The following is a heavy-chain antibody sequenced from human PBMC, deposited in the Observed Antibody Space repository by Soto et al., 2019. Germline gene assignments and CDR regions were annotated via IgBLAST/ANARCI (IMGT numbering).Heavy chain of an antibody. CDR1: GGTFSSYT. D-gene: IGHD1-7*01. V-gene: IGHV1-69*08. Sequence: QVQLVQSGAEVKKPGSSVKVSCKASGGTFSSYTISWVRQAPGQGLEWMARIIPILGIANYAQKFQGRVTITADKSTSTAYMELSSLRSEDTAVYYCARDRPGTDYYYYMDVWGKGTTVTVSS. J-gene: IGHJ6*03. CDR3: ARDRPGTDYYYYMDV. CDR2: IIPILGIA.